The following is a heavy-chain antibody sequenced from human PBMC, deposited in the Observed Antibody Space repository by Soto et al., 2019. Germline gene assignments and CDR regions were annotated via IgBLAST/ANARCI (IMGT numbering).Heavy chain of an antibody. CDR3: ATELRYLEWFRRPDY. CDR1: QFAFQTYA. J-gene: IGHJ4*02. Sequence: GGSLRLSCAASQFAFQTYAMAWVRQTPGKGLKWVSAITASGTTSYFTDYVRGRFSISRDNSKNLLFLQMDTLRAEYTALYYCATELRYLEWFRRPDYWGQGTLVTVPS. CDR2: ITASGTTS. D-gene: IGHD3-3*01. V-gene: IGHV3-23*01.